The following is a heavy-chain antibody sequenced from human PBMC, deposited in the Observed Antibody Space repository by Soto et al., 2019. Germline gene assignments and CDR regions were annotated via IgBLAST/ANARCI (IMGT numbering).Heavy chain of an antibody. J-gene: IGHJ4*02. D-gene: IGHD3-22*01. Sequence: EVQLVESGGGLVQPGGSLRLSCAASGFTFSSYEMNWVRQAPGKGLEWVSYISSSGSTIYYADSVKGRFTISRDNAKNSLYLQMNSLRAEDTAVYYCVSAKYDSRIWGQGTLVTVSS. V-gene: IGHV3-48*03. CDR1: GFTFSSYE. CDR2: ISSSGSTI. CDR3: VSAKYDSRI.